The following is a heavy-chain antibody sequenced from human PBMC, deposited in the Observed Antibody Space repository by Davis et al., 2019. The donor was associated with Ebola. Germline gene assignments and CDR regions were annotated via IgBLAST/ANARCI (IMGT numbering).Heavy chain of an antibody. D-gene: IGHD1-1*01. Sequence: AASVKVSCKASGGTFSSYAISWVRQAPGQAFGWMGWINPNSGGTNYAQKFQGWVTTARDTSISTAYMELSRLRSDDTAVYYCARDAPPTWNYYYGMDVWGQGTTVTVSS. CDR2: INPNSGGT. V-gene: IGHV1-2*04. CDR1: GGTFSSYA. J-gene: IGHJ6*02. CDR3: ARDAPPTWNYYYGMDV.